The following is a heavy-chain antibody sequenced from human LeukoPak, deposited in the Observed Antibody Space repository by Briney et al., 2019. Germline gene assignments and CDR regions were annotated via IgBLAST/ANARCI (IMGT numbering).Heavy chain of an antibody. J-gene: IGHJ4*02. CDR1: GFTFSNTW. D-gene: IGHD6-13*01. CDR3: TTGLRAADTN. V-gene: IGHV3-15*01. CDR2: IKSKTDGGTA. Sequence: PGGSLRLSCTASGFTFSNTWMSWVRQAPGKGLEWVGRIKSKTDGGTADYAAPVKGRFTISRDDSKNTLYLQMNSLKTEDTAVYYCTTGLRAADTNWGLRTLVTVSS.